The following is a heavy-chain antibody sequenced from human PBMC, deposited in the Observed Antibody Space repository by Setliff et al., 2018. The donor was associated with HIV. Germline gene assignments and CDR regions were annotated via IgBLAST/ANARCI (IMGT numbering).Heavy chain of an antibody. CDR3: ARHLPDYQLLSPTFDH. D-gene: IGHD2-2*01. V-gene: IGHV5-51*01. CDR1: GYSFTSYW. Sequence: LGESLKISCKGSGYSFTSYWIGWVRQMPGKGLEWMGVIYPGDSDTRYSPSFQGQVTISVDKSITTAYLHRRSLKASDTAMYYCARHLPDYQLLSPTFDHWGQGTPVTVSS. CDR2: IYPGDSDT. J-gene: IGHJ4*02.